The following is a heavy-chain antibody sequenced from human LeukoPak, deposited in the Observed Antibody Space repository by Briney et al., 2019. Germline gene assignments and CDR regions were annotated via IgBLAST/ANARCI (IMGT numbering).Heavy chain of an antibody. CDR2: IYYSGST. V-gene: IGHV4-39*07. CDR1: GGSISSSSYY. CDR3: AKGFCESTPGGFDS. J-gene: IGHJ4*02. D-gene: IGHD3-16*01. Sequence: SETLSLTCTVSGGSISSSSYYWGWIRQPPGKGLEWIGSIYYSGSTYYNPSLKSRVTISVDTSKNRFSLQLNSVTPEDTAVYYCAKGFCESTPGGFDSWGQGTLVTVSS.